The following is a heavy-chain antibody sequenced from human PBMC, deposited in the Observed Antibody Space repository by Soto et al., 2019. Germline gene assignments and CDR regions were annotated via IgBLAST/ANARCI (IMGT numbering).Heavy chain of an antibody. D-gene: IGHD6-19*01. CDR1: GFTFSVYG. J-gene: IGHJ4*02. CDR2: VLYDGSVK. CDR3: AKDREQWLAQGYFDY. Sequence: QVQLVESGGGVVQPGRSLRLTCAASGFTFSVYGMHWVRQAPGKGLEWVAIVLYDGSVKYYADSVKGRFTISRDNSKNTVYLQMDRLRPEDTGVYYCAKDREQWLAQGYFDYWGQGTLVTVSS. V-gene: IGHV3-30*18.